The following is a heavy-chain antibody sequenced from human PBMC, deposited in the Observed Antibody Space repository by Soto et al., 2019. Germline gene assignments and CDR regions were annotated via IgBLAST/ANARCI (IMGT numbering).Heavy chain of an antibody. CDR1: GYNFAGYW. J-gene: IGHJ4*02. V-gene: IGHV5-51*01. CDR3: ARGRVSTRTFDY. Sequence: PGESLKISCKGSGYNFAGYWIAWVRQMPGKGVEVMGIIYPSESDTRYRQSFQSQASVSADNSISSDYLQWSSLRASDTAMYYCARGRVSTRTFDYWGQGPPVTVSS. D-gene: IGHD1-1*01. CDR2: IYPSESDT.